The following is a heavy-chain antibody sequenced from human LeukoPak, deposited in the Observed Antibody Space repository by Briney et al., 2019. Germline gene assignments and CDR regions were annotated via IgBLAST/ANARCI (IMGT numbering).Heavy chain of an antibody. J-gene: IGHJ4*02. Sequence: PGGSLRLSCAASGFTFSSYAMSWVRQAPEKGLEWVSAISGSDYRTYYADSVKGRFTISRDNSKNTLYLQMNSLRAEDTALYYCAKDRSDTSMVYAIDYWGQGTLVTVSS. CDR3: AKDRSDTSMVYAIDY. CDR1: GFTFSSYA. CDR2: ISGSDYRT. V-gene: IGHV3-23*01. D-gene: IGHD5-18*01.